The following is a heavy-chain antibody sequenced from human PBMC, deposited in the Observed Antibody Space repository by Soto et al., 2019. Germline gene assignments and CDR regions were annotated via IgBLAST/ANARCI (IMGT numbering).Heavy chain of an antibody. CDR1: GFAFSDYG. CDR3: ARRRSTVTTPWFYHGMYV. D-gene: IGHD4-17*01. Sequence: QVQLEESGGGVVQPGRSLRLSCTASGFAFSDYGMHWVRQAPGKGLEWVAIIFYDGSHKYYADSVKGRFTISRDNSRNTVELQMNSLRAEDTATYFCARRRSTVTTPWFYHGMYVWGRGTTVTVSS. V-gene: IGHV3-33*01. CDR2: IFYDGSHK. J-gene: IGHJ6*02.